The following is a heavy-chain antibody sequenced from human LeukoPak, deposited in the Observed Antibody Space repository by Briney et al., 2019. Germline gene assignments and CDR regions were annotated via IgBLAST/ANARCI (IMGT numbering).Heavy chain of an antibody. J-gene: IGHJ4*02. CDR3: ARFWLEFWGFDY. V-gene: IGHV1-18*04. CDR1: VYTFTSYG. D-gene: IGHD3-16*01. Sequence: ASVKVSCKASVYTFTSYGISWVRHAPGQGLEWMGWISAYNGNTKYAQKLQGRVTMPTDTSTSTAYVELSRLRSDDTAVYYCARFWLEFWGFDYWGQGTLVTVSS. CDR2: ISAYNGNT.